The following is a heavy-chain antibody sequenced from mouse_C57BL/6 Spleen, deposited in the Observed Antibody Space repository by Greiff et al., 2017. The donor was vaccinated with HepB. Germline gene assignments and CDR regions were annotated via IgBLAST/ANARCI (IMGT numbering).Heavy chain of an antibody. CDR2: INPNNGGT. V-gene: IGHV1-18*01. CDR1: GYTFTDYN. J-gene: IGHJ4*01. Sequence: EVQGVESGPELVKPGASVKIPCKASGYTFTDYNMDWVKQSHGKSLEWIGDINPNNGGTIYNQKFKGKATLTVDKSSSTAYMELRSLTSEDTAVYYCARFLMDYWGQGTSVTVSS. CDR3: ARFLMDY.